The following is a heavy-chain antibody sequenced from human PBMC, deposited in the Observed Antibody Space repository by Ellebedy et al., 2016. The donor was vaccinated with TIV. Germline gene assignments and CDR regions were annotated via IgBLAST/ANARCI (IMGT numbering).Heavy chain of an antibody. Sequence: GESLKISXAASGFAFSGYAMSWVRQAPGKGLEWVSSIHGSGGSTYYADSVKGRFTISRDNSKNTLYLQMNSLRAEDTAVYYCAKDLYGDRGGALDYWGQGTLVTVSS. CDR2: IHGSGGST. V-gene: IGHV3-23*01. CDR3: AKDLYGDRGGALDY. CDR1: GFAFSGYA. D-gene: IGHD4-17*01. J-gene: IGHJ4*02.